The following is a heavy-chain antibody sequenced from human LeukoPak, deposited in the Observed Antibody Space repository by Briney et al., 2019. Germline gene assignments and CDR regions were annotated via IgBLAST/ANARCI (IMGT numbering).Heavy chain of an antibody. CDR1: GFTFSSYN. CDR3: ARDLSRTAVASLDY. D-gene: IGHD6-19*01. CDR2: ISYDGSNK. V-gene: IGHV3-30*03. J-gene: IGHJ4*02. Sequence: GGSLRLSCAASGFTFSSYNMNWVRQAPGKGLEWVAVISYDGSNKYYADSVKGRFTISRDNSKNTLYLQMNSLRAEDTAVYYCARDLSRTAVASLDYWGQGTLVTVSS.